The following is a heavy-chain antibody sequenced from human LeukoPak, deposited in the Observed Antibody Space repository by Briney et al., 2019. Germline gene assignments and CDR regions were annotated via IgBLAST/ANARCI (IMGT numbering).Heavy chain of an antibody. J-gene: IGHJ5*02. CDR3: ARDLGLRGVTNWFDP. D-gene: IGHD3-10*01. Sequence: ASVKVSCKASAYTFSSYLIHWVRQAPGQGLEWMGIIDPSGGSTAYAQKFQGRVTMTRDTSTSTVYMELSSLRSEDTVVYYCARDLGLRGVTNWFDPWGQGTLVTVSS. CDR2: IDPSGGST. CDR1: AYTFSSYL. V-gene: IGHV1-46*01.